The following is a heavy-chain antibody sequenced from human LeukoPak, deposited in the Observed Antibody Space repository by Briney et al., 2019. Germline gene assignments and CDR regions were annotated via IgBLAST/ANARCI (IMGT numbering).Heavy chain of an antibody. CDR2: ILPIFGTT. Sequence: ASVKVSCKASGGTFSNYAITWVRQAPGQGLEWMGGILPIFGTTNFAQKFQGRVTITADESTSTASMELSRLTSDDTAVYYCARDRYGDGFAHFDYWGQGALVTVSS. CDR1: GGTFSNYA. CDR3: ARDRYGDGFAHFDY. V-gene: IGHV1-69*13. D-gene: IGHD5-24*01. J-gene: IGHJ4*02.